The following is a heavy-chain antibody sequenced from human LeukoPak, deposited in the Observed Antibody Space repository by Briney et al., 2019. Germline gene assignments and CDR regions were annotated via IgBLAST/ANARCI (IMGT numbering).Heavy chain of an antibody. CDR2: ISGSGGST. V-gene: IGHV3-23*01. D-gene: IGHD6-19*01. CDR1: GFTFSSYA. J-gene: IGHJ4*02. CDR3: AKDGNIAVAGTFDY. Sequence: GGSLRLPCAASGFTFSSYAMSWVRQAPGKGLEWVSAISGSGGSTCYADSVKGRFTISRDNSKNTLYLQMNSLRAEDTAVYYCAKDGNIAVAGTFDYWGQGTLVTVSS.